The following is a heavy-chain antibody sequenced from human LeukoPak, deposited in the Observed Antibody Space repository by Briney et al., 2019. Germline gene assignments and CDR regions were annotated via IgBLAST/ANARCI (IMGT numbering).Heavy chain of an antibody. CDR3: ARCPRDYSDYPYDY. CDR2: IYYSGST. D-gene: IGHD4-11*01. J-gene: IGHJ4*02. CDR1: GGSISSYY. Sequence: SETLSLTCTVSGGSISSYYWSWIRQPPGKGLEWIGYIYYSGSTNYNPSLKSRVTISVDTSKNQFSLKLSSVTAADTAVYYCARCPRDYSDYPYDYWGQGTLVTVSS. V-gene: IGHV4-59*08.